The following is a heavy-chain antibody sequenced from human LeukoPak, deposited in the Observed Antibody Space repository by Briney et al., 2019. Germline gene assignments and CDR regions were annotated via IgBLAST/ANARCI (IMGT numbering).Heavy chain of an antibody. CDR1: GFTFDDYA. CDR2: ISWNSGSI. CDR3: AKDIGYDILTGYYPTGGFDP. J-gene: IGHJ5*02. D-gene: IGHD3-9*01. Sequence: PGRSLRLSCAASGFTFDDYAMHWVRQAPGKGLEWVSGISWNSGSIGYADSVKGRFTISRDNAKNSLYLQMNSLRAEDTALYYCAKDIGYDILTGYYPTGGFDPWGQGTLVTVSS. V-gene: IGHV3-9*01.